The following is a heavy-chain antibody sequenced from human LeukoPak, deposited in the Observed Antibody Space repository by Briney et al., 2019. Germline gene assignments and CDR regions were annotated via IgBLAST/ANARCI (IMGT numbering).Heavy chain of an antibody. CDR1: GYTFTGYY. J-gene: IGHJ6*03. CDR2: INPNSGGT. D-gene: IGHD2-15*01. CDR3: AGCGGYFDYYYYMDV. V-gene: IGHV1-2*02. Sequence: ASVKVSCKASGYTFTGYYMHWVRQAPGQGLEWMGWINPNSGGTNYAQKFQGRVTMTRDTSISTAYMELSRLRSDDTAVYYCAGCGGYFDYYYYMDVWGKGTTVTVSS.